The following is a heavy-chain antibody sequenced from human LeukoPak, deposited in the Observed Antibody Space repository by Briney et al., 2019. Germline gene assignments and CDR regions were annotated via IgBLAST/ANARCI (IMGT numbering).Heavy chain of an antibody. CDR2: IKSKTDGGTT. CDR1: GFTFSNAW. CDR3: TTDPPYSSSWPVY. J-gene: IGHJ4*02. V-gene: IGHV3-15*01. Sequence: PRGSLRLSCAASGFTFSNAWMSWVRQAPGKGLEWVGRIKSKTDGGTTDYAAPVKGRFTISRDDSKNTLYLQMNSLKTEDTAVYYCTTDPPYSSSWPVYWGQGTLVTVSS. D-gene: IGHD6-13*01.